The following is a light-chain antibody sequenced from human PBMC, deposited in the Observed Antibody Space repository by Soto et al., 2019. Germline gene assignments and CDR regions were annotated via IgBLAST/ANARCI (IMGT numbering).Light chain of an antibody. J-gene: IGKJ5*01. V-gene: IGKV1-39*01. CDR1: QSISNY. CDR2: GTS. CDR3: QHNYSYPRT. Sequence: DIQMTQSPSSLSASVGDRVTITCRASQSISNYLIWYQQKPGKAPKFLIYGTSILQSGVPSRFSGSGSGTDFTLTISSLQPEDFATYYCQHNYSYPRTFGQGTRLEIK.